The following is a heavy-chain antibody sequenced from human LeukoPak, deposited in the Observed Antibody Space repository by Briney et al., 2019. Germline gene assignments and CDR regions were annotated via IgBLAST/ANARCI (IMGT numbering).Heavy chain of an antibody. CDR3: AKGTYGVLITIDY. D-gene: IGHD3-3*01. CDR2: IKKDGSEK. CDR1: GFTFSSYW. J-gene: IGHJ4*02. V-gene: IGHV3-7*03. Sequence: PGGSLRLSCAASGFTFSSYWMSWVRQAPGKGLEWVANIKKDGSEKYYMDSVKGRFTISRDNSKNTLYLQMNSLRAEDTAVYYCAKGTYGVLITIDYWGQGTLVTVSS.